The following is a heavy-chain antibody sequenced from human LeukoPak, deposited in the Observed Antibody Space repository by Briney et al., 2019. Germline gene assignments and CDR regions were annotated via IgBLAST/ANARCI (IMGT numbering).Heavy chain of an antibody. J-gene: IGHJ4*02. CDR1: DSISSYY. D-gene: IGHD4/OR15-4a*01. CDR2: INHSGST. V-gene: IGHV4-34*01. CDR3: ARHPTPYGGG. Sequence: SETLSLTCNASDSISSYYRSWIRQPPGKGLEWIGEINHSGSTNYNPSLKSRVTISVDTSKNQFSLKLSSVTAADTAVYYCARHPTPYGGGWGQGTLVTVSS.